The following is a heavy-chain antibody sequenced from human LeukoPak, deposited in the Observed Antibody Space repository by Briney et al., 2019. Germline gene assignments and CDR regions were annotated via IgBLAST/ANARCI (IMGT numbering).Heavy chain of an antibody. J-gene: IGHJ3*02. CDR2: IYYSGST. D-gene: IGHD2-15*01. CDR1: GGSISSSSYY. CDR3: AREDIVVVVAAHDAFDI. Sequence: PSETLSLTCTVSGGSISSSSYYWGWIRQPPGKGLEWIGSIYYSGSTYYNPSLKSRVTISVDTSKNQFSLKLSSVTAADTAVYYCAREDIVVVVAAHDAFDIWGQGTMVTVSS. V-gene: IGHV4-39*07.